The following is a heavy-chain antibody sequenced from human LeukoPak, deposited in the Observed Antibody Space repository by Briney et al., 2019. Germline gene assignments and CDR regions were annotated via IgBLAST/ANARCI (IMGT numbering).Heavy chain of an antibody. V-gene: IGHV1-69*04. CDR1: GVIFISYT. D-gene: IGHD3-16*01. CDR2: ITPVSDLA. CDR3: ARDRGLGLADS. J-gene: IGHJ4*02. Sequence: SXXVSCKASGVIFISYTFSWVGQAPGQGLEWMGKITPVSDLAHYAQKFQGRVTFNADTHTGKTYMELRSLRSEDTAVYYCARDRGLGLADSWGQGTLVSVSS.